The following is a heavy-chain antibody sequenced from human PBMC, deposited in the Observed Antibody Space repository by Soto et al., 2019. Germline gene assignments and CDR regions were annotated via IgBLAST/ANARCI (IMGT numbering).Heavy chain of an antibody. D-gene: IGHD5-12*01. J-gene: IGHJ4*02. CDR3: ARDRTAKGGYSFFDY. Sequence: LRLSCAASGFTFGSYAMHWVRQAPGKGLEWVAVISYDGSNKYYADSVKGRFTISRDNSKNTLYLQMNSLRAEDTAVYYCARDRTAKGGYSFFDYWGQGTLVTVSS. CDR1: GFTFGSYA. V-gene: IGHV3-30-3*01. CDR2: ISYDGSNK.